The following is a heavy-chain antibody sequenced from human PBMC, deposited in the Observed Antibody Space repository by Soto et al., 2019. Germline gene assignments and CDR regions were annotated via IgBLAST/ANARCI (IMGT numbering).Heavy chain of an antibody. CDR3: ARDLDRYCSVTSCHAMDV. Sequence: VHLQESGPGLVKPSGTVSLTCVVSGGSIRSTNCWAWVRQTPGKGLEWIGEVYHNGPSKYNPSLKGRATISVDRSKDQVSLRLNSVIDADTAVYYCARDLDRYCSVTSCHAMDVWGQGTPVTGSS. V-gene: IGHV4-4*02. D-gene: IGHD2-15*01. CDR1: GGSIRSTNC. J-gene: IGHJ6*02. CDR2: VYHNGPS.